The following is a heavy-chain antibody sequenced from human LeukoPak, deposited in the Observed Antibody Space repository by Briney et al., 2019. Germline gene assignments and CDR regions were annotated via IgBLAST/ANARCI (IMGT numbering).Heavy chain of an antibody. CDR1: GLTFSSFT. Sequence: GGSLRLSCGVSGLTFSSFTVTGGRQAPGKGLEWVSAISGSGGSTYYADSVKGRFTISRDNSKNTLYLQMSSLRDEDMAVYYFANDESPMYVWREGTTVTVSS. J-gene: IGHJ6*01. CDR2: ISGSGGST. CDR3: ANDESPMYV. V-gene: IGHV3-23*01.